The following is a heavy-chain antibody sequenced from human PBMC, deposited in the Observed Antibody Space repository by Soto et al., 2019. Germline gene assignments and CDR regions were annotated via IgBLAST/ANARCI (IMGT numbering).Heavy chain of an antibody. Sequence: PSETLSLTCAVYGGSFSGYYWSWIRQPPGKGLEWIGEINHSGSTNYNPSLKSRVTISVDTSKNQFSLKLSSVTAADTAVYYCARAPAYDFWSGYSNWFDPGGQGTLVTVSS. CDR2: INHSGST. CDR1: GGSFSGYY. D-gene: IGHD3-3*01. J-gene: IGHJ5*02. V-gene: IGHV4-34*01. CDR3: ARAPAYDFWSGYSNWFDP.